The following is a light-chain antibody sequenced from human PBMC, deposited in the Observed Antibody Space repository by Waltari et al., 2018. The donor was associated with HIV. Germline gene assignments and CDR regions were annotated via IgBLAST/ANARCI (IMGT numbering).Light chain of an antibody. CDR2: RDG. J-gene: IGLJ2*01. Sequence: QSLLTQSPSASGAPGQRVNISCSGSSSNIGSNYVYWYQQLPGTAPKLLIYRDGQRPSGVPDRFSASKSGTSASLDISGLRSEDETDYYCVAWDDTLSGPVFGGGTKLTVL. CDR1: SSNIGSNY. CDR3: VAWDDTLSGPV. V-gene: IGLV1-47*01.